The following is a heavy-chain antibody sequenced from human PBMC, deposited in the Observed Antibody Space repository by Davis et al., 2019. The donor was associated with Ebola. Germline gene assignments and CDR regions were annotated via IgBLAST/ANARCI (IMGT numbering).Heavy chain of an antibody. V-gene: IGHV4-59*08. CDR1: GGSISSYY. CDR2: IYYSGST. Sequence: SETLSLTCTVSGGSISSYYWSWIRQPPGKGLEWIGYIYYSGSTNYNPSLKSRVTISVDTSKNQFSLKLSSVTAADTAVYYCARGAEGYDFWSGYPDYYYYYGMDVWGQGTTVTVSS. CDR3: ARGAEGYDFWSGYPDYYYYYGMDV. J-gene: IGHJ6*02. D-gene: IGHD3-3*01.